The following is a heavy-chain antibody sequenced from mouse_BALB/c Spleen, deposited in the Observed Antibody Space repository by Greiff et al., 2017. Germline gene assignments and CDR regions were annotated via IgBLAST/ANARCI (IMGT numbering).Heavy chain of an antibody. Sequence: VQLQQSGAELVKPGASVKLSCTASGFNIKDTYMHWVKQRPEQGLEWIGRIDPANGNTKYDPKFQGKATITADTSSNTAYLQLSSLTSEDTAVYYYARGWYRDDDEGCGFDYWGQGTTLTVSS. CDR1: GFNIKDTY. D-gene: IGHD2-14*01. J-gene: IGHJ2*01. CDR2: IDPANGNT. V-gene: IGHV14-3*02. CDR3: ARGWYRDDDEGCGFDY.